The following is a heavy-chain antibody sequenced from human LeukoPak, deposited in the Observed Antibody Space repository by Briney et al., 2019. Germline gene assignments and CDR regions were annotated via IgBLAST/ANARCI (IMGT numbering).Heavy chain of an antibody. V-gene: IGHV3-23*01. D-gene: IGHD5-18*01. CDR1: GFTFSSYA. J-gene: IGHJ3*02. CDR2: ISGSGGST. CDR3: AKDLEVGWIQLWWSLDAFDI. Sequence: GGSLRLSCAASGFTFSSYAMSWVRQAPGKGLEWVSAISGSGGSTYYADSVVGRFTISRDNSKNTLYLQMNSLRAEDTAVYYCAKDLEVGWIQLWWSLDAFDIWGQGTMVTVSS.